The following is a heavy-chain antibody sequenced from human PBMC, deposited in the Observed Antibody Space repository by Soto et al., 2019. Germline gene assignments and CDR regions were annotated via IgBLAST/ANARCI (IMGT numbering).Heavy chain of an antibody. D-gene: IGHD1-26*01. V-gene: IGHV3-7*01. CDR2: INEDGGEK. Sequence: GGSLRLSCAASGFTFTNYWMSWVRRSPRKGLEWVASINEDGGEKHYVDSAKGRFTISRDNAQISLYLQVDSLRGEDTAVYYCVRASRSVDVWGKGTTVTVSS. CDR1: GFTFTNYW. CDR3: VRASRSVDV. J-gene: IGHJ6*04.